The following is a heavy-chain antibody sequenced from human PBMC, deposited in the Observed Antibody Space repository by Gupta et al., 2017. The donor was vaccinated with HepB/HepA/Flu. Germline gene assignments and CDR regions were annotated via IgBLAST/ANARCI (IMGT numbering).Heavy chain of an antibody. CDR3: ARHGQPPAAYDWNREFDP. Sequence: EVQLVQSGAEVKKPGESLKISCKGSGYSFTSYWIGWVRQMPGKGLEWMGIIYPGDSDTRYSPSFQGQVTISADKSISTAYLQWSSLKASDTAMYYCARHGQPPAAYDWNREFDPWGQGTLVTGSS. CDR2: IYPGDSDT. V-gene: IGHV5-51*01. D-gene: IGHD1-20*01. CDR1: GYSFTSYW. J-gene: IGHJ5*02.